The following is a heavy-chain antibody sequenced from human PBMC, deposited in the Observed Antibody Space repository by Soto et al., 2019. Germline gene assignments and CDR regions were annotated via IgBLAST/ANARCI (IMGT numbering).Heavy chain of an antibody. CDR1: GYTFTSYY. D-gene: IGHD3-9*01. Sequence: QVQLVQSGAEVKKPGASVKVSCKASGYTFTSYYMHWVRQAPGQGLEWMGVINPSADTKSYAQKVRGRVTLTRDTSTSTVYMEVSSLRSEDTAVYYCARSNYDILSGLYPSQVDYWGQGTLVTVSS. CDR2: INPSADTK. CDR3: ARSNYDILSGLYPSQVDY. V-gene: IGHV1-46*01. J-gene: IGHJ4*02.